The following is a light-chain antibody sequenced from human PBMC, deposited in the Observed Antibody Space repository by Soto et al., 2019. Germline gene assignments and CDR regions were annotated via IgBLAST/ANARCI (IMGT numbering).Light chain of an antibody. CDR2: DNN. CDR3: ATWDSSLSAGGVV. CDR1: SSNIGNNY. J-gene: IGLJ2*01. V-gene: IGLV1-51*01. Sequence: QSVLTQPPSVSAAPGQKVTISCSGSSSNIGNNYVSWYQQLPGTAPKLLIYDNNKRPSGIPDRFSGSKSGTSATLGITGLQTGDEVYYYCATWDSSLSAGGVVFGGGTKLTVL.